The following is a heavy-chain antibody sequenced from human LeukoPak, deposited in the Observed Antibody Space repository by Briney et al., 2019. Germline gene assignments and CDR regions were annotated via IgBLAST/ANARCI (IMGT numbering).Heavy chain of an antibody. CDR2: IIPIFGTA. J-gene: IGHJ3*02. Sequence: SVKVSCKASGGTFSSCAISWVRQAPGQGLEWMGRIIPIFGTANYAQKFQGRVTITADESTSTAYMELSSLRSEDTAVYYCARDEQWELHSPEPPHDAFDIWGQGTMVTVSS. V-gene: IGHV1-69*13. CDR3: ARDEQWELHSPEPPHDAFDI. CDR1: GGTFSSCA. D-gene: IGHD1-26*01.